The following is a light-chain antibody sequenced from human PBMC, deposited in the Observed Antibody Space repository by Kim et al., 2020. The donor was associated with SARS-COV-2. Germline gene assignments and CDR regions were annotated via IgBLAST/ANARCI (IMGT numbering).Light chain of an antibody. CDR3: SSYTRSSTNYV. J-gene: IGLJ1*01. V-gene: IGLV2-14*03. CDR2: AVS. Sequence: SPISCPGTSSDVGSYNYVSWYQHHPGKAPKLMIYAVSNRPSGVSNRFSGSKSGNTASLTISGLQAEDEADYYCSSYTRSSTNYVFGTGTKVTVL. CDR1: SSDVGSYNY.